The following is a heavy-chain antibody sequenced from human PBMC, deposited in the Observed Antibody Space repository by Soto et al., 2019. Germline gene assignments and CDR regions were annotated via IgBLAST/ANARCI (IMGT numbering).Heavy chain of an antibody. CDR1: GGSISSSSYY. J-gene: IGHJ4*02. Sequence: QLQLQESGPGLVKPSETLSLTCTVSGGSISSSSYYWGWIRQPPGKGLEWIGSIYYSGSTYYNPSLTSRVTISVDTSKNQFSLKLSSVTAADTAVYYCARTGIAAAGFFDYWGQGTLVTVSS. CDR2: IYYSGST. D-gene: IGHD6-13*01. CDR3: ARTGIAAAGFFDY. V-gene: IGHV4-39*01.